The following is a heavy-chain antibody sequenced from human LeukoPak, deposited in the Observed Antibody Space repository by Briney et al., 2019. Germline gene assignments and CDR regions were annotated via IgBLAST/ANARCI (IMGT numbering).Heavy chain of an antibody. CDR1: GYTYTGYY. J-gene: IGHJ3*02. CDR2: INPNTGGT. V-gene: IGHV1-2*02. D-gene: IGHD3-10*01. Sequence: ASVKVSCKASGYTYTGYYMHWVRQAPGQGLEWMGWINPNTGGTDYAQKFQGRVTMTRDTSISAAYMELSRLRSDDTAVYYCARPHSSLSLDYYGSGLNAFDIWGQGTMVTVSS. CDR3: ARPHSSLSLDYYGSGLNAFDI.